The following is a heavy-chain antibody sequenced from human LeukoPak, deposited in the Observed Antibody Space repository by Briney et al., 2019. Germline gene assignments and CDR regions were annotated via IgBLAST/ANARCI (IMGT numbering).Heavy chain of an antibody. D-gene: IGHD6-13*01. CDR2: IYYTGST. CDR3: ARGLYDGGSWFHFDS. J-gene: IGHJ4*02. Sequence: SETLSLTCTVSGGSIDSYYWSWIRQPPGKGLEWIGYIYYTGSTEYHPSLKSRVTISLDTSKNQFSLKLTSVTAADTAVYSCARGLYDGGSWFHFDSWGQGTLVTVSS. V-gene: IGHV4-59*01. CDR1: GGSIDSYY.